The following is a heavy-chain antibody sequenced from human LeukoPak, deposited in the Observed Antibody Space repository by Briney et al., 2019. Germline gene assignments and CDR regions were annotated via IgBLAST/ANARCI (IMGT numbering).Heavy chain of an antibody. V-gene: IGHV3-74*01. CDR3: ARGARITMVRGVIITGHDAFDI. CDR2: INSDGSST. D-gene: IGHD3-10*01. Sequence: GGSLRLSCAASGFTFSSYWMHWVRQAPGKGLVWVSRINSDGSSTSYADSVKGRSTISRDNAKNTLYLQMNSLRAEDTAVYYCARGARITMVRGVIITGHDAFDIWGQGTMVTVSS. CDR1: GFTFSSYW. J-gene: IGHJ3*02.